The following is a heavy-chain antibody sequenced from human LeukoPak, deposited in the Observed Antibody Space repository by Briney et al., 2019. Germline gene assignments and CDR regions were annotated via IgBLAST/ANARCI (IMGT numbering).Heavy chain of an antibody. J-gene: IGHJ4*02. CDR1: GFTFSTYS. CDR2: ISSSSTST. Sequence: SGGSLRLSCSASGFTFSTYSMSWVRQAPGKGLEWVSSISSSSTSTNYADSVKGRFTISRDNSKNTLYLQMNSLRAEDTAVYYCAKMDPSGSYFDYWGQGTLVTVSS. V-gene: IGHV3-21*04. CDR3: AKMDPSGSYFDY. D-gene: IGHD1-26*01.